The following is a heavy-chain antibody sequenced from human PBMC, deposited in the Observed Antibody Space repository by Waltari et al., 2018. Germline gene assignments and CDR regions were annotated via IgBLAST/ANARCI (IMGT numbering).Heavy chain of an antibody. CDR1: GYSFTSYW. CDR3: ASSGGSYTHYFDY. J-gene: IGHJ4*02. CDR2: IDPGDSDN. D-gene: IGHD1-26*01. Sequence: EVQLVQSGAEVKKPGESLKISCKGSGYSFTSYWIGWVRQMPGKGREGMGIIDPGDSDNRYSPSFQGQVTISADKSISTAYLQWSSLKASDTAMYYCASSGGSYTHYFDYWGQGTLVTVSS. V-gene: IGHV5-51*01.